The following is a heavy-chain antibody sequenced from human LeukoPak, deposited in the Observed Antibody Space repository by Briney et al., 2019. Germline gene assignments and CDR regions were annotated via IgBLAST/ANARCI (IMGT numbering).Heavy chain of an antibody. Sequence: SETLSLTCTVSGGSISSYYWSWIRQPPGKGLEWIGYIYYSGNTNYNPSLKSRVTISVDTSKNQFSLNLSSVTAADTAVYFCARFTVGEAFDIWGLGTMVTVSS. J-gene: IGHJ3*02. CDR3: ARFTVGEAFDI. V-gene: IGHV4-59*08. D-gene: IGHD4-17*01. CDR1: GGSISSYY. CDR2: IYYSGNT.